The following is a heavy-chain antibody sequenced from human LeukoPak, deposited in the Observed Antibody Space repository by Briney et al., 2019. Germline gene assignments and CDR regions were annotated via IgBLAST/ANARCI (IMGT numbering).Heavy chain of an antibody. J-gene: IGHJ4*02. V-gene: IGHV1-2*02. CDR1: GYTFTDYF. Sequence: ASVKVSCKSSGYTFTDYFIHWVRQAPGQGLEWMGWINPNTGGTNYGQKFQGRVIMTRDTSITTVYMDLTSLGSDDTALYYCAASLTTLGPRSFLGFWGQGTLVTVSS. D-gene: IGHD2/OR15-2a*01. CDR3: AASLTTLGPRSFLGF. CDR2: INPNTGGT.